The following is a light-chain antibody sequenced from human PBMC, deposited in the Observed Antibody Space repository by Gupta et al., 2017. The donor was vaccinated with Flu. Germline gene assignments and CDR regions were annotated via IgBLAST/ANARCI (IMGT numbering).Light chain of an antibody. V-gene: IGKV2-28*01. Sequence: VSPGEPASISCRSSQSLLHSSGHNCLDWYLQKPGQPPQLLIYLASSRASGVPDRFSGRGSGTNFTLKIGTVGAEDVGVYYCLQTLQTPWTFGHGTKVEI. CDR3: LQTLQTPWT. J-gene: IGKJ1*01. CDR2: LAS. CDR1: QSLLHSSGHNC.